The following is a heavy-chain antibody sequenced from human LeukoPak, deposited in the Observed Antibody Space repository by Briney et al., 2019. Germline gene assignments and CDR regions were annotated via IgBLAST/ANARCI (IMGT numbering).Heavy chain of an antibody. D-gene: IGHD3-3*01. Sequence: SVKVSCKASGGTFSSYAISWVRQAPGQGLEWMGGNIPIFGTANYAQKFQGRVTITADESTSTAYTELSSLRSEDTAVYYCARHRCFWSGYYYYYYYYMDVWGKGTTVTVSS. J-gene: IGHJ6*03. CDR2: NIPIFGTA. V-gene: IGHV1-69*13. CDR1: GGTFSSYA. CDR3: ARHRCFWSGYYYYYYYYMDV.